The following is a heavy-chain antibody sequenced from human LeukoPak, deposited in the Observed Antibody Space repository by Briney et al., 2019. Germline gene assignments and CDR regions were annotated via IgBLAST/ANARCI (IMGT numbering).Heavy chain of an antibody. CDR1: GYTLTELA. V-gene: IGHV1-24*01. CDR2: FDPDDGAR. CDR3: ASDRTMTTVTSGQSWDDP. D-gene: IGHD4-17*01. J-gene: IGHJ5*02. Sequence: GASVKVSCKVSGYTLTELAIHWVRQAPGKGLEWMGRFDPDDGARIYSQRFQDRFLMTEDPSSDTAYMELSGLRSEDTAVYFCASDRTMTTVTSGQSWDDPWGQGTLVTVSS.